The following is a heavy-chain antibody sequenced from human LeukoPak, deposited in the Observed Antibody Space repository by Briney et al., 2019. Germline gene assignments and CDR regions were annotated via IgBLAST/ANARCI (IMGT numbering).Heavy chain of an antibody. V-gene: IGHV1-69*05. Sequence: SVKVSCKASGGTFSSYAVSWVRQAPGQGLEWMGGIIPIFGTANYAQKFQGRVTITTDESTSTAYMELSSLRSEDTAVYYCASLADSITIFGVASPAEYFQHWGQGTLVTVSS. CDR3: ASLADSITIFGVASPAEYFQH. CDR1: GGTFSSYA. CDR2: IIPIFGTA. D-gene: IGHD3-3*01. J-gene: IGHJ1*01.